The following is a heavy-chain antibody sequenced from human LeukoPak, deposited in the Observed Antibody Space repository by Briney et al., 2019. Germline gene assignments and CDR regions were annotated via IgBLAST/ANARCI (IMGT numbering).Heavy chain of an antibody. CDR2: ISSSSSYI. Sequence: GGSLRLSCAASGFTFSSYSMNWVRQAPGKGLEWVSSISSSSSYIYYADSVKGRFTISRDNAKNSLYLRMNSLRAEDTAIYYCARGPAHCSGGNCYEPDYWGQGTLVTVSS. J-gene: IGHJ4*02. V-gene: IGHV3-21*01. CDR1: GFTFSSYS. CDR3: ARGPAHCSGGNCYEPDY. D-gene: IGHD2-15*01.